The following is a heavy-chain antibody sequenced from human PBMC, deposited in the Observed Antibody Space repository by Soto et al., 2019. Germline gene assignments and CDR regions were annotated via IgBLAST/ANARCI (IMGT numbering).Heavy chain of an antibody. J-gene: IGHJ4*02. Sequence: ASVKVSCKASRYIFTSHNIHWFREAPGQGLEWMGEINPRSGRAGYGQRFQGRVTMTSDTSTTTVYMTVSSLRYEDTAVYFCGSIAGPGLTYFDFWGQGTLVTVSS. CDR1: RYIFTSHN. CDR3: GSIAGPGLTYFDF. CDR2: INPRSGRA. V-gene: IGHV1-46*01. D-gene: IGHD1-26*01.